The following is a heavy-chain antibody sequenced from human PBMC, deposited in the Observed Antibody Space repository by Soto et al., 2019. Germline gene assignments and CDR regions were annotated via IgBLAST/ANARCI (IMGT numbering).Heavy chain of an antibody. D-gene: IGHD3-10*01. J-gene: IGHJ6*02. Sequence: PSETLSLTCSIYGGSFSGYYWSWIRQPPGKGLEWIGEINHSGNTNYNPSLKSRVTISVDTSNNQFSLKLNSVTAADTAVYYCASYGQDVITGFYYPDMDVWGQGTTVTVSS. CDR1: GGSFSGYY. CDR3: ASYGQDVITGFYYPDMDV. CDR2: INHSGNT. V-gene: IGHV4-34*01.